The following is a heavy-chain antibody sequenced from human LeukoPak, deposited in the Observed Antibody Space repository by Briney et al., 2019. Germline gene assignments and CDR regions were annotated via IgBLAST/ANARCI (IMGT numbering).Heavy chain of an antibody. CDR2: INPNSGGT. J-gene: IGHJ4*02. D-gene: IGHD1-26*01. Sequence: ASVKASCKASGYTFTGYYMHWVRQAPGQGLEWMGWINPNSGGTNYAQKFQGRVTMTRDTSISTAYMELSRLRSDDTAVYYCARVISKWELPLDYWGQGTLVTVSS. V-gene: IGHV1-2*02. CDR3: ARVISKWELPLDY. CDR1: GYTFTGYY.